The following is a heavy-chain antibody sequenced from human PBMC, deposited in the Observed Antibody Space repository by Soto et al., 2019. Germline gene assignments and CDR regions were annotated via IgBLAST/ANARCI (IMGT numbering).Heavy chain of an antibody. Sequence: QVQLVQSGAEVKKPGDSVKVSCKASGYTFGHFYITWVRQAPGQGLEWMGAISPHNRNTNYAEKFRGRVTMTTDTSTTTAYMELRSLRSDDTAVYYCARDEGGYDILTGYYKALHFDQWGQGALVTVSS. CDR3: ARDEGGYDILTGYYKALHFDQ. V-gene: IGHV1-18*01. CDR1: GYTFGHFY. D-gene: IGHD3-9*01. J-gene: IGHJ4*02. CDR2: ISPHNRNT.